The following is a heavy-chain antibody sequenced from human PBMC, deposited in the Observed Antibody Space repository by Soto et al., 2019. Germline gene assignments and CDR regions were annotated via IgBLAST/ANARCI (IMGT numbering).Heavy chain of an antibody. CDR1: GFTFINAC. CDR2: IKSKTDGGTT. V-gene: IGHV3-15*01. CDR3: TTGITMVRGESGDYYYRMDV. Sequence: WGSLRLSFAASGFTFINACMSWVRPDPGKGLAWVGRIKSKTDGGTTDYAAPVKSRFTISRDDSKNTLYLQMNSLKTEDTAVYYCTTGITMVRGESGDYYYRMDVWGQGTTVTVS. D-gene: IGHD3-10*01. J-gene: IGHJ6*02.